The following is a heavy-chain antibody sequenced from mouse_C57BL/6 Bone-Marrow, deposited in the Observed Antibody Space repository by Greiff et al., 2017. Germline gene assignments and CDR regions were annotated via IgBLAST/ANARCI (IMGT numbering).Heavy chain of an antibody. CDR1: GYAFTTYL. CDR3: ALIYYYYYYAMDY. J-gene: IGHJ4*01. D-gene: IGHD1-1*01. Sequence: VKLQESGAELVRPGTSVKVSCKASGYAFTTYLIEWVKQRPGQGLEWIGVINPGSGGTNYNEKFKGKATLTADKSSSTAYMQLSSLTSEDSAVYFCALIYYYYYYAMDYWGQGTSVTVSS. V-gene: IGHV1-54*01. CDR2: INPGSGGT.